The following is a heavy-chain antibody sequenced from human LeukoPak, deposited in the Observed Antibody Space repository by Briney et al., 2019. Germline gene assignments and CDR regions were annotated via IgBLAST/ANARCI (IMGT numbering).Heavy chain of an antibody. Sequence: GGSLRLSCAASGFTFDDYAMHWVRQAPGKGLEWVSGISWNSGSIGYADSVKGRLTISRDNAKNSLYLQMNSLRAEDTALYYCAKDIGISSSWGQGTLVTVSS. D-gene: IGHD6-13*01. V-gene: IGHV3-9*01. CDR3: AKDIGISSS. CDR2: ISWNSGSI. CDR1: GFTFDDYA. J-gene: IGHJ4*02.